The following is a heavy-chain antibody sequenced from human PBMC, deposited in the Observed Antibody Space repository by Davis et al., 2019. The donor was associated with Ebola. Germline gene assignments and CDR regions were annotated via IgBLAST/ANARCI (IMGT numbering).Heavy chain of an antibody. D-gene: IGHD2-8*02. CDR1: GASMNSYY. V-gene: IGHV4-59*01. Sequence: MPGGSLRLSCTVSGASMNSYYWTWIRQPPGKGLEWIGYVYFSGSTYYNPSLKSRVTMSVDTSKNQFSLKLSSVTAADTAVYYCARGQEGGLWYYGMDVWGQGTTVTVSS. J-gene: IGHJ6*02. CDR2: VYFSGST. CDR3: ARGQEGGLWYYGMDV.